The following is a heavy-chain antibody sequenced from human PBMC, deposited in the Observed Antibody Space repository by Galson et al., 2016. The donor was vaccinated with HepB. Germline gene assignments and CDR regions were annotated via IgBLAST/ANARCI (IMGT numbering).Heavy chain of an antibody. CDR2: NSVDNGHT. V-gene: IGHV1-18*01. Sequence: SVKVSCKASGYTFFYYGISWVRQAPGQGLEWMGWNSVDNGHTNHAQKFQGRVTMTADTSTGTAYMELRSLRSDDTAVYYCARVDCSGDACYSETHWGQGTLVTVSS. J-gene: IGHJ4*02. CDR1: GYTFFYYG. CDR3: ARVDCSGDACYSETH. D-gene: IGHD2-15*01.